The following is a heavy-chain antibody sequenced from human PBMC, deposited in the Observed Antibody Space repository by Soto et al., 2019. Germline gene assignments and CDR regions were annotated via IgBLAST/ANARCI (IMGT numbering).Heavy chain of an antibody. CDR2: VSFDGKVT. CDR1: GFTFNSLS. V-gene: IGHV3-30*04. CDR3: AREPYGDSQYFDY. J-gene: IGHJ4*02. Sequence: QVQLVESGGGMAQAGTSLRLSCTGSGFTFNSLSLHWVRQGPDKSLEWVAVVSFDGKVTYYADSVKGRFTVSRDISKNTIYLQANSLRPGDTALYYCAREPYGDSQYFDYWGQGTPVTVSS. D-gene: IGHD2-21*02.